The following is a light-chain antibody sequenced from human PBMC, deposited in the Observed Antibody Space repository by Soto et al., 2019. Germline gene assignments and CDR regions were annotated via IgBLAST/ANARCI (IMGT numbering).Light chain of an antibody. CDR1: NSDVGGYEY. CDR2: EVS. CDR3: SSFASDNSVV. Sequence: QSALTQPASVSGSPGQSITISCTGPNSDVGGYEYVSWFQQHPGKAPKLMLYEVSNRLLGVSNRFSGSTSGNTASLKISGHQAEDEGDYYCSSFASDNSVVFGGGTKLTVL. V-gene: IGLV2-14*01. J-gene: IGLJ2*01.